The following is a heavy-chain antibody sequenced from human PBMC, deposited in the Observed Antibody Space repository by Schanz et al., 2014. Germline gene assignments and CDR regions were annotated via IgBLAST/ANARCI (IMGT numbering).Heavy chain of an antibody. CDR3: ARPNSASYRIYYFDY. J-gene: IGHJ4*02. V-gene: IGHV4-59*08. D-gene: IGHD1-26*01. Sequence: QVQLQESGPGLVKPSETLSLTCTVSGGSINSYYWTWIRQPPGKGLEWIGYIYYSGSTNYNPSLRSRVPILVDPSKHQSPRGLASVTAADTAVYYCARPNSASYRIYYFDYWGQGTLVTVSS. CDR2: IYYSGST. CDR1: GGSINSYY.